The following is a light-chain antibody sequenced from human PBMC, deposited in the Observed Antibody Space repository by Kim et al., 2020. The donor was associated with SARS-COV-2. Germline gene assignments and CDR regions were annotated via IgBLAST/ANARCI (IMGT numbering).Light chain of an antibody. CDR1: NIGNKN. CDR3: QVWDSSTGV. CDR2: RDA. V-gene: IGLV3-9*01. J-gene: IGLJ1*01. Sequence: SVALGQTARITCGGNNIGNKNVHWYQQKPGQAPVLVIYRDANRPSGIPDRFSGSNSRNTATLTISRAQAGDEADYYCQVWDSSTGVFGAGTKVTVL.